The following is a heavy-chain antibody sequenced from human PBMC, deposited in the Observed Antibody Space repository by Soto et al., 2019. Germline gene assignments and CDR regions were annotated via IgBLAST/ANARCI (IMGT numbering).Heavy chain of an antibody. J-gene: IGHJ4*02. D-gene: IGHD3-22*01. CDR1: GFTFSSYA. V-gene: IGHV3-23*01. Sequence: PGGSLRLSCVASGFTFSSYAMSWVRQAPGKGPEWVSGISDSGGSTYYADSVKGRFTISRDNSKNTLYLQMNSLRAEDTAVYYCARKAPYYYDHWGQGIQVTVSS. CDR3: ARKAPYYYDH. CDR2: ISDSGGST.